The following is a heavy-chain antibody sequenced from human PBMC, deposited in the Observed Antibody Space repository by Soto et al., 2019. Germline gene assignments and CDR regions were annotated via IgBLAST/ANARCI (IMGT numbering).Heavy chain of an antibody. J-gene: IGHJ3*02. V-gene: IGHV4-30-2*01. Sequence: SETLSLTCAVSGGSISSGGYSWSWIRQPPGKGLEWIGYIYHSGSTYYNPSLKSRVTISVDRSKNQFSLKLSSVTAADTAVYYCASNLYYDSSGYYRSDAFDIWGQGTMVTVSS. CDR2: IYHSGST. CDR1: GGSISSGGYS. CDR3: ASNLYYDSSGYYRSDAFDI. D-gene: IGHD3-22*01.